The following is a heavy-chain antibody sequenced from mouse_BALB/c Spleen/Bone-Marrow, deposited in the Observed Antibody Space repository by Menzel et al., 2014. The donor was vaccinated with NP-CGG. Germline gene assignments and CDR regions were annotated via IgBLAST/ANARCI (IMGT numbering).Heavy chain of an antibody. Sequence: VHVKQSGPDLVKPGASVKISCKTSGYTFTEYTMHWVKQSHVKSLEWIGGINPNNGGTSYSQKFEGKATWTVDKSSSTAYMELRSLTSEDSAVYYCARGWLLRHYFDYWGQGTTLTVSS. CDR2: INPNNGGT. J-gene: IGHJ2*01. CDR3: ARGWLLRHYFDY. D-gene: IGHD2-3*01. CDR1: GYTFTEYT. V-gene: IGHV1-18*01.